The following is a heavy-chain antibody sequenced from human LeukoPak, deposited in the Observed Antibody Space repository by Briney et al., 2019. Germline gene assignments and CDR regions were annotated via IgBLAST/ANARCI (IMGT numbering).Heavy chain of an antibody. Sequence: GGSLRLSCTASGLTFSTYWVHWVRQAPGKGLVWVSQIKFDGSLASYADSVKGRFTISRDNAKNTLYLQMNTPGTEDTAVYYCVTGHYDSRMYFDLWGRGTLVTVSS. J-gene: IGHJ2*01. CDR1: GLTFSTYW. D-gene: IGHD3-16*01. V-gene: IGHV3-74*01. CDR3: VTGHYDSRMYFDL. CDR2: IKFDGSLA.